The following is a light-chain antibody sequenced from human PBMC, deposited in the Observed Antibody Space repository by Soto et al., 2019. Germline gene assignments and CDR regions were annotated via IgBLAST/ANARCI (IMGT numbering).Light chain of an antibody. CDR2: DVS. CDR1: SSDIGDYNV. CDR3: SSYTSGSALIL. Sequence: QSALTQPASVSESPGQSITISCTGNSSDIGDYNVVSWYQQHPGKAPKLIIFDVSRRPSGVSSRFTGSKSGNTASLTISGLQADDEADYHCSSYTSGSALILFGGGTKVTVL. V-gene: IGLV2-14*03. J-gene: IGLJ2*01.